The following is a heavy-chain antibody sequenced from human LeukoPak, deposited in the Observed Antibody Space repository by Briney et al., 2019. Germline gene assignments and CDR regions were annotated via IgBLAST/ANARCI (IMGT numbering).Heavy chain of an antibody. Sequence: GGSLRLSCAASGFTFSSYWMSWVRQAPGKGLEWAANIKQDGSEKYYVDSVKGRFTISRDNAKNPLYLQMNSLRAEDTAVYYCARDYYYGSGRLGYMDVWGKGTTVTVSS. CDR3: ARDYYYGSGRLGYMDV. CDR1: GFTFSSYW. V-gene: IGHV3-7*01. J-gene: IGHJ6*03. D-gene: IGHD3-10*01. CDR2: IKQDGSEK.